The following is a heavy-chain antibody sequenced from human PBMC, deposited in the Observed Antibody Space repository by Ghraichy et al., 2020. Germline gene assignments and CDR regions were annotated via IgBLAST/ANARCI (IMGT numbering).Heavy chain of an antibody. V-gene: IGHV3-11*01. CDR3: ARDQNQIVVVTAIRPQYYYYYGMDV. D-gene: IGHD2-21*02. J-gene: IGHJ6*02. Sequence: GGSLRLSCAASGFTFSDYYMSWIRQAPGKGLEWVSYISSSGSTIYYADSVKGRFTISRDNAKNSLYLQMNSLRAEDTAVYYCARDQNQIVVVTAIRPQYYYYYGMDVWGQGTTVTVSS. CDR2: ISSSGSTI. CDR1: GFTFSDYY.